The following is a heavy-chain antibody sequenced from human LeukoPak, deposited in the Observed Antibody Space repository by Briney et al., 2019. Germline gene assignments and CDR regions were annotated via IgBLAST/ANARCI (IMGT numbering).Heavy chain of an antibody. CDR2: ISYNSGTI. V-gene: IGHV3-48*01. J-gene: IGHJ4*02. CDR3: AKYGVTANYFDY. CDR1: GFTFSSYS. D-gene: IGHD2-21*02. Sequence: GPLRLSCAASGFTFSSYSMNWVRQAPGKGLEWLSYISYNSGTISYADSVKGRFTISRDNSKNTLYLQMNSLRAEDTAVYYCAKYGVTANYFDYWGQGTLVTVSS.